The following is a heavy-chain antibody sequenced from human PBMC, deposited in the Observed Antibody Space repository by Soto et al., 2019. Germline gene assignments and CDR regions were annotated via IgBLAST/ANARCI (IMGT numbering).Heavy chain of an antibody. D-gene: IGHD3-3*01. Sequence: GGSLRLSCAASGFTFSSYSMNWVRQAPGKGLEWVSSISSSSSYIYYAGSVKGRFTISRDNAKTSLYLQMNSLRAEDTAVYYCARDYDFWSGYASFYIWGQGTMVTVSS. CDR1: GFTFSSYS. CDR2: ISSSSSYI. CDR3: ARDYDFWSGYASFYI. J-gene: IGHJ3*02. V-gene: IGHV3-21*01.